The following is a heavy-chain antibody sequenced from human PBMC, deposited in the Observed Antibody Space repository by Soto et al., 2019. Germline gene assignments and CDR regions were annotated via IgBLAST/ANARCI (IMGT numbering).Heavy chain of an antibody. V-gene: IGHV4-30-2*01. CDR2: INHLETT. J-gene: IGHJ4*02. D-gene: IGHD1-26*01. Sequence: SETLSLTCTVSGASITFGGYSWSWIRQTPGKGLEWIGYINHLETTFYNPSFGSRLTLSIDRAKNQFSLKLHSMSAADRAVYFCARGGGSDSFDYWGQGILVTVSS. CDR3: ARGGGSDSFDY. CDR1: GASITFGGYS.